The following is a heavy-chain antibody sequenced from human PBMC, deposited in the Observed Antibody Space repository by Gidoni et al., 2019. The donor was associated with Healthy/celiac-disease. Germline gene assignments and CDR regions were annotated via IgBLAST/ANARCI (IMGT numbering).Heavy chain of an antibody. CDR1: RGSFSGYY. CDR2: INHSGST. J-gene: IGHJ4*02. D-gene: IGHD3-10*01. Sequence: QVQLQQLGAGLLPPSATLSLTCVVYRGSFSGYYWSWLRQPPGKGLEWIGEINHSGSTNYNPSLKSRVTISVDTSKNQFSLKLSSVTAADTAVYYCARAGSYYRDLNYWGQGTLVTVSS. CDR3: ARAGSYYRDLNY. V-gene: IGHV4-34*01.